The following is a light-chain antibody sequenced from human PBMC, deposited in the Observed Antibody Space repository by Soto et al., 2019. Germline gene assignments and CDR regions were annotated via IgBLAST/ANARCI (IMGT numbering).Light chain of an antibody. Sequence: DIQMTQSPSTLSAYVGDRVTITCRSSQSISRGLAWYQQKPGKAPKLLIYKASSLESGVPSRFSGSGSGTDFTLTLSSLRPDYFATYYCKQYNSYSRGPCGQGTKVEI. CDR3: KQYNSYSRGP. CDR2: KAS. CDR1: QSISRG. V-gene: IGKV1-5*03. J-gene: IGKJ1*01.